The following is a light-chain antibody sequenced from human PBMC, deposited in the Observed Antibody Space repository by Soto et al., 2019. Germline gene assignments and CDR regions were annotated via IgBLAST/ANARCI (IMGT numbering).Light chain of an antibody. CDR1: SSNIGSNT. CDR3: AAWDDSLNGRWV. V-gene: IGLV1-44*01. J-gene: IGLJ3*02. Sequence: QSVLAQPPSASGTPGQGVTISCSGSSSNIGSNTVDWYQQLPGTAPKLLIYSNNQRPSGVPDRFSGSKSGTSASLAISGLQSEDEADYYCAAWDDSLNGRWVFGGGTQLTVL. CDR2: SNN.